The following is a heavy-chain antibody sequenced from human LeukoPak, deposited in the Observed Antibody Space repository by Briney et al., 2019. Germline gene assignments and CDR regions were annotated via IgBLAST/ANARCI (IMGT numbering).Heavy chain of an antibody. J-gene: IGHJ3*02. CDR1: GGSFSGYY. CDR2: INHSGST. V-gene: IGHV4-34*01. D-gene: IGHD4-11*01. CDR3: TRAHSHTFDM. Sequence: SETLSLTCAVYGGSFSGYYWSWIRQPPGKGLEWIGEINHSGSTNYNPSLKSRVTISVDMSKNQFSLTLSSVTAADTAVYYCTRAHSHTFDMWGQGTMVTVSS.